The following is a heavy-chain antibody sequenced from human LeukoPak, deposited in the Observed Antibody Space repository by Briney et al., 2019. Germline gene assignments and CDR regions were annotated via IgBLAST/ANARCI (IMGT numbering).Heavy chain of an antibody. J-gene: IGHJ4*02. D-gene: IGHD6-6*01. CDR2: IFYGGNT. CDR3: ARASPSTDSSFDY. V-gene: IGHV4-31*03. CDR1: GGSISSGGYY. Sequence: SETLSLTCTVSGGSISSGGYYWGWIRQHPGMGLEWIGYIFYGGNTYYSPSLKSRVTISVDTSKNRFSLKLSSVTAADTAVYYCARASPSTDSSFDYWGQGTLVTVSS.